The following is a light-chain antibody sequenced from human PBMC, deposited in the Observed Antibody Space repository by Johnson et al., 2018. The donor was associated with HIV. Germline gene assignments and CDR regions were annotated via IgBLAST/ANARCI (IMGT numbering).Light chain of an antibody. CDR1: SSNIGNNY. V-gene: IGLV1-51*01. CDR2: YND. Sequence: QSVLTQPPSMSVAPGQKVTISCSGSSSNIGNNYVSWYQQLPGTAPKLLIYYNDKRPSGIPDRFSASNSDTAATLGITGLQTGDEANYYCGTWDGGLSSYVFGTGTEVTVL. J-gene: IGLJ1*01. CDR3: GTWDGGLSSYV.